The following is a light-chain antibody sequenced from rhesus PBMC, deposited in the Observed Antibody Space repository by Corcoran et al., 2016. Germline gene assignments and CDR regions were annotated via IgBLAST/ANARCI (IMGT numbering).Light chain of an antibody. Sequence: EIVMTQSPATLSLSPGERATLSCRASQSVSSSLAWYQQKPGQAPKLLISVASSRATGIPDRFRGSGSGTEVTLTISSLEPEDVGVYYCQQDYSWPLTFGGGTKVELK. CDR2: VAS. V-gene: IGKV3-42*01. J-gene: IGKJ4*01. CDR1: QSVSSS. CDR3: QQDYSWPLT.